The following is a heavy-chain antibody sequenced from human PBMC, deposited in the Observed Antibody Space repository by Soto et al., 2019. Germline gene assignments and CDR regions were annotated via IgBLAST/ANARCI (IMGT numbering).Heavy chain of an antibody. Sequence: QVTLKESGTVLVKPTETLTLTCTVSGFSLSNARMGVSWIRQPPGKALEWLAHIFSNDEKSYSTSLKSRLTTSKDTSKSQVVLTRTKMDAVDTATYYCARILIVRGVIVDYYSGMDVWGQGTTVTVSS. CDR3: ARILIVRGVIVDYYSGMDV. V-gene: IGHV2-26*01. D-gene: IGHD3-10*01. CDR1: GFSLSNARMG. CDR2: IFSNDEK. J-gene: IGHJ6*02.